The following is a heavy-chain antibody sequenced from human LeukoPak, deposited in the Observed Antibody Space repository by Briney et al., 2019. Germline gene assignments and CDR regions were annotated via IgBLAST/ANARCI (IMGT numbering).Heavy chain of an antibody. Sequence: GESLKISCKGSGYSFTSYWIGWVRQMPGKGLEWMGIIYPGDSDTRYSPSFQGQVTISADKSISTAYLQWSSLKASDTAMYYCASQRTYYYDSSGYSQDAFDIWGQGTMVTVSS. V-gene: IGHV5-51*01. CDR1: GYSFTSYW. J-gene: IGHJ3*02. CDR3: ASQRTYYYDSSGYSQDAFDI. D-gene: IGHD3-22*01. CDR2: IYPGDSDT.